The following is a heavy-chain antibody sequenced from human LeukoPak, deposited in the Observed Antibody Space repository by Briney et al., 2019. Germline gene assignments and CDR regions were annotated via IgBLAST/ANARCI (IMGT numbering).Heavy chain of an antibody. CDR2: IYTSGST. V-gene: IGHV4-4*07. Sequence: PSETLSLTCTVSGGSISSYYWSWIRQPAGKGLEWIGRIYTSGSTNYNPSLKSRDTMSVDTSKNQSSLKLSSVTAEDTALYYCARDRWWELLPGFGHYYYMDVWGKGTTVTISS. CDR1: GGSISSYY. CDR3: ARDRWWELLPGFGHYYYMDV. J-gene: IGHJ6*03. D-gene: IGHD1-26*01.